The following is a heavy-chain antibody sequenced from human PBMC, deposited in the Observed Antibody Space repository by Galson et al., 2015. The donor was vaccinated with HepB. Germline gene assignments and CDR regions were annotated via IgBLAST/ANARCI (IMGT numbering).Heavy chain of an antibody. J-gene: IGHJ4*02. Sequence: ETLSLTCTVSGVSIRSSLYYWVWVRQPPEKGLEWIGSVYYTGNTNYKSSLKSRVTISADMSKNQFTLKMNSVTAADTAVYYCARAAGDTSTYANDYWGQGTLVTVAS. CDR2: VYYTGNT. CDR3: ARAAGDTSTYANDY. D-gene: IGHD2-2*01. V-gene: IGHV4-39*06. CDR1: GVSIRSSLYY.